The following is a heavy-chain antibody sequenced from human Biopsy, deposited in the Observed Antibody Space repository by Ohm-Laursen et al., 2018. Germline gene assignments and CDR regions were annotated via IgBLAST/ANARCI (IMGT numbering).Heavy chain of an antibody. CDR3: ARHPTGFWFDP. Sequence: GTLSLTCPVSGGSVSSNVAYWAWIRQPPGKGLESIGSIFYSGITYYNPSLQSRVTMSVDTSKNQFSLNLTSVTAADTAVYYCARHPTGFWFDPWGHGTLVTVSS. CDR2: IFYSGIT. J-gene: IGHJ5*02. V-gene: IGHV4-39*01. CDR1: GGSVSSNVAY.